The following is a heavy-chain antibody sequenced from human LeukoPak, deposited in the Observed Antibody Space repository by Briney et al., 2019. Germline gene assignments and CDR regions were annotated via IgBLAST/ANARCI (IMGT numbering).Heavy chain of an antibody. J-gene: IGHJ4*02. V-gene: IGHV1-69*13. CDR2: IVPIFGTA. Sequence: SVKVSCKASGGTFSSYAISWVRQAPGQGLEWMGGIVPIFGTANYAQKFQGRVTITADESTSTAYMELSSLRSEDTAVYYCARETMRYCSSTSCYKGEFDYWGQGTLVTVSS. CDR1: GGTFSSYA. D-gene: IGHD2-2*02. CDR3: ARETMRYCSSTSCYKGEFDY.